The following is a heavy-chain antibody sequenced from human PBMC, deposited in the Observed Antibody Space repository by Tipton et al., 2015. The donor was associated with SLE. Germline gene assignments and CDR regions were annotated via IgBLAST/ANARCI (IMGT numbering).Heavy chain of an antibody. Sequence: QLMQSGAEVKKPGASVKVSCKASGYTFTSYGISWVRQAPGQGLEWMGWISAYNGNTNYAQKLQGRVTMTTDTSTSTAYMELRSLRSEDTAVYFCASTFSWGSSSTEVYFDDWAQGSMVTVSS. CDR2: ISAYNGNT. D-gene: IGHD6-6*01. J-gene: IGHJ4*02. CDR3: ASTFSWGSSSTEVYFDD. V-gene: IGHV1-18*01. CDR1: GYTFTSYG.